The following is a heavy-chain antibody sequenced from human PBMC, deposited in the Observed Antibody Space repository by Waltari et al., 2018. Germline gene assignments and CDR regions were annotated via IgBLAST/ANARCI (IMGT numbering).Heavy chain of an antibody. J-gene: IGHJ3*02. V-gene: IGHV3-48*04. D-gene: IGHD5-12*01. CDR1: GSTSSHFS. CDR2: IDSTGSTI. CDR3: ARGYRKAFDI. Sequence: EVRWVASGVGLVQPGGSLRLSCAASGSTSSHFSMNWVRRAPGKGLEWVSDIDSTGSTIYYADSVKGRFTISRDNAQNSLYLQMNSLRANDTAVYDCARGYRKAFDIWGQGTMVTVSS.